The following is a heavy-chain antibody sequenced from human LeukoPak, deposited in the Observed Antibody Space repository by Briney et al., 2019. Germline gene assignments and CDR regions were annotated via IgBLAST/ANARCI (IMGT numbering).Heavy chain of an antibody. CDR3: ARYLAAGYFDL. J-gene: IGHJ2*01. D-gene: IGHD6-25*01. V-gene: IGHV4-39*01. CDR1: GGSIRSSDYY. CDR2: IDYSGRT. Sequence: SETLSLTCTVSGGSIRSSDYYWGWIRQPPGKGLEWIGSIDYSGRTYDNPSLRSRVTISVDTSKKQFSLKLSSVTAADTAVYYCARYLAAGYFDLWGRGTLVTVSS.